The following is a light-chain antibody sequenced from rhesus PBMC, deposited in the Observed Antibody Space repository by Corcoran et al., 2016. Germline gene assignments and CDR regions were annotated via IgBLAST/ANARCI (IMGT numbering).Light chain of an antibody. CDR3: LKYSSSRRT. V-gene: IGKV1-22*01. Sequence: DIQMTQSPSSLSASVGDKVTITCRASQGISSWLAWYQQKPGKAPKLLNYKASSLQSGVPSRFSGGGSETDFTLPIGSLPPEDFATCCCLKYSSSRRTFGHGTKGEIK. J-gene: IGKJ1*01. CDR1: QGISSW. CDR2: KAS.